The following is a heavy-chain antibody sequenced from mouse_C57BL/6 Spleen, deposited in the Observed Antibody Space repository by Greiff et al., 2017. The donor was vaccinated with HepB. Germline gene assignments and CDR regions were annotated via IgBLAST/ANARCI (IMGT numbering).Heavy chain of an antibody. V-gene: IGHV1-64*01. CDR3: ARSGYGNYDYAMDY. CDR2: IHPNSGST. CDR1: GYTFTSYW. J-gene: IGHJ4*01. Sequence: QVQLQQSGAELVKPGASVKLSCKASGYTFTSYWMHWVKQRPGQGLEWIGMIHPNSGSTNYNEKFKSKATLTVDKSSSTAYMQLSSLTSEDSAVYYCARSGYGNYDYAMDYWGQGTSVTVSS. D-gene: IGHD2-10*02.